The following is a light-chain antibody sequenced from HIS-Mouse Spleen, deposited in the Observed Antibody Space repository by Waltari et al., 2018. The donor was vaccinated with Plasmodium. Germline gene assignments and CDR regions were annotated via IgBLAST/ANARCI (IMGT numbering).Light chain of an antibody. CDR1: QSLLHSNGYNY. CDR2: LGS. V-gene: IGKV2-28*01. CDR3: MQALQTPLT. J-gene: IGKJ4*01. Sequence: DIVMTLSPLSLPVTPGEPASISCRSSQSLLHSNGYNYLDWYLQKPGQSPQLLIYLGSNRASGVPDRFSGSGSGTDFTLKISRVEAEDVGVYYCMQALQTPLTFGGGTKVENK.